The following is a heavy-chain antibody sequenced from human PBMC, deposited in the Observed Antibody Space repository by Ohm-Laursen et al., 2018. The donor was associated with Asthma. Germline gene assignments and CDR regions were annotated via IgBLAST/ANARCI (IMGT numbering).Heavy chain of an antibody. CDR3: ARDRGRVIAAAAQGDY. J-gene: IGHJ4*02. V-gene: IGHV1-2*06. CDR2: INPNSGGT. CDR1: GYTFTGYY. Sequence: GASVKVSCKASGYTFTGYYMHWVRQAPGQGLEWMGRINPNSGGTNYAQKFQGRVTMTRDTSISTAYMELSRLRSDDTAVYYCARDRGRVIAAAAQGDYWGQGTLVTVSS. D-gene: IGHD6-13*01.